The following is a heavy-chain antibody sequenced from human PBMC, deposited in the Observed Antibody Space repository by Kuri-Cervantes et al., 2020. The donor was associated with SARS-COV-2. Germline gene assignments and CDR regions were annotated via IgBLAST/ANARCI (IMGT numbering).Heavy chain of an antibody. CDR3: AKEYGDYFRPRNNFEY. Sequence: GGSLRLSCAASGSTFSNYAMTWVRQAPGKGLEWVSTISGSDDVTHLADSVKGRFTVSRDNSRNTLYLEMSSLRVEDTAVYYCAKEYGDYFRPRNNFEYWGQGTLVTVSS. CDR1: GSTFSNYA. CDR2: ISGSDDVT. D-gene: IGHD4-17*01. J-gene: IGHJ4*02. V-gene: IGHV3-23*01.